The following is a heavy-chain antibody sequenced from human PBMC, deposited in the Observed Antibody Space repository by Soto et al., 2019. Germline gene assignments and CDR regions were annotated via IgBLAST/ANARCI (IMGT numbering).Heavy chain of an antibody. Sequence: EVQLVESGGGLVQPGGSLRLSCAASGFTFSSYDMHWVRQATGKGLEWVSAIGTAGDTYYPGSVKGRFTISRENAKNSFYLQMNSLRAGDTAVYYCARGLLGYYGSGSYRVGMDVWGQGTTVTVSS. CDR1: GFTFSSYD. CDR2: IGTAGDT. J-gene: IGHJ6*02. CDR3: ARGLLGYYGSGSYRVGMDV. V-gene: IGHV3-13*04. D-gene: IGHD3-10*01.